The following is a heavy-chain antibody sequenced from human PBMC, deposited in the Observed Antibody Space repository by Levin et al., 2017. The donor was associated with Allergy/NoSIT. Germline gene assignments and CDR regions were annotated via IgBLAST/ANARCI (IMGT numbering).Heavy chain of an antibody. CDR1: GFNISTYS. CDR3: ARDIWWPGGAHFDY. J-gene: IGHJ4*02. Sequence: GGSLRLSCAASGFNISTYSMNWVRQAPGKGLEWVSYISSSTSTKFYADSVKGRFTISRDTAKSSLYLQMNSLRAEDTAVYYCARDIWWPGGAHFDYWGQGTLVTVSS. D-gene: IGHD2-21*01. CDR2: ISSSTSTK. V-gene: IGHV3-48*01.